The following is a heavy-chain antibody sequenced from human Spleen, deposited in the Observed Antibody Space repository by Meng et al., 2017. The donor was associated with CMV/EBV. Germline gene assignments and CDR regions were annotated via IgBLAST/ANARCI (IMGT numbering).Heavy chain of an antibody. CDR3: ARVGVYYDFWSAWDY. CDR1: GWSFSGYY. J-gene: IGHJ4*02. D-gene: IGHD3-3*01. V-gene: IGHV4-34*01. Sequence: YGWSFSGYYWSWIRQPPGKGLEWIGEITHRGSTNYHPSLQSRVPISVDTSKNQFSLKLSSVTAADTAVYYCARVGVYYDFWSAWDYWGQGTLVTVSS. CDR2: ITHRGST.